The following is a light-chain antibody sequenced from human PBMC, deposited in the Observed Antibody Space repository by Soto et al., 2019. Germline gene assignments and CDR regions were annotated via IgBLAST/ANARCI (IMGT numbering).Light chain of an antibody. CDR2: GAS. CDR3: HQYGRSPST. V-gene: IGKV3-20*01. Sequence: EIVLTQSPGTLSLSPGERATLSCRASQSVTSSYLAWYQQRPGQAPRLLIYGASSRATGIPDRFSGSGSGTDFTLTISRLEPEDFALYYCHQYGRSPSTFGLGTKV. J-gene: IGKJ1*01. CDR1: QSVTSSY.